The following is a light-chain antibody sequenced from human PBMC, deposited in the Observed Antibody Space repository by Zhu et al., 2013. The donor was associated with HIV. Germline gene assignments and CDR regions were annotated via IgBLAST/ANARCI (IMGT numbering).Light chain of an antibody. CDR3: QQYNTAPYT. CDR1: QSISTW. CDR2: QAS. V-gene: IGKV1-5*03. Sequence: DIQMTQSPSTLSASIGDRVTITCRASQSISTWLAWYQQKPGKAPNLLIYQASTLVSGVPSRFSGSGSGTELTLTISSLHPDDFATYYCQQYNTAPYTFGQGTKVEI. J-gene: IGKJ2*01.